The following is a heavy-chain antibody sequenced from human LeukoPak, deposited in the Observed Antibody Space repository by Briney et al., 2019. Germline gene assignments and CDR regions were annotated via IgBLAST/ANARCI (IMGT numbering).Heavy chain of an antibody. D-gene: IGHD5-18*01. CDR1: GYSLSSGYY. CDR2: IYHNGNT. V-gene: IGHV4-38-2*01. CDR3: ARVRYNYGDSDY. Sequence: SETLSLTCAVSGYSLSSGYYWGWIRRPPGKGLEWIGTIYHNGNTYYNPSLKSRVTISVDTSKNQFSLKLSSVTAADTAVYYCARVRYNYGDSDYWGQGTLVTVSS. J-gene: IGHJ4*02.